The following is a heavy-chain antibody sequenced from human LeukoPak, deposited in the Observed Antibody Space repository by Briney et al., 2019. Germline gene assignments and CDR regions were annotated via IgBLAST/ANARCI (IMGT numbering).Heavy chain of an antibody. CDR1: GFTFSSYG. Sequence: GGSLRLSCAASGFTFSSYGIHWVRQAPGKGLEWVSVLYSGGSTYYADFVKGRFTISRDNSKNTLYLQMNSLRAEDTALYYCASGYCSSTSCFEKWGQGTLVTVSS. J-gene: IGHJ4*02. CDR3: ASGYCSSTSCFEK. V-gene: IGHV3-NL1*01. D-gene: IGHD2-2*01. CDR2: LYSGGST.